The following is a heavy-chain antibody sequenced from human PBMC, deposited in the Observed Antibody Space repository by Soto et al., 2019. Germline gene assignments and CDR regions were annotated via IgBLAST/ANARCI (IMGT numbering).Heavy chain of an antibody. CDR3: ARGSGPYYYYGMDV. CDR2: IIPIFGTA. V-gene: IGHV1-69*01. CDR1: GGTFSSYA. J-gene: IGHJ6*02. Sequence: QVQLVQSGAEVKKPGSSVKVSCKASGGTFSSYAISWVRQAPGQGLEWMGGIIPIFGTANYAQKFQGRVTITADECTSTAYIELSSLRSEDTAVYYCARGSGPYYYYGMDVWGQGTTFTVSS. D-gene: IGHD3-3*01.